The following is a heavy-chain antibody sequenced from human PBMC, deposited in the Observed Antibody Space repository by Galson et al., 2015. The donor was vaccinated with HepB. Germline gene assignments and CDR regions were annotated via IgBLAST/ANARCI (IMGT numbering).Heavy chain of an antibody. J-gene: IGHJ4*02. V-gene: IGHV3-7*01. CDR2: IKQDGSEK. Sequence: SLRLSCAASGFTFSSYWMSWVRQAPGKGLEWVANIKQDGSEKYYVDSVKGRFTISRDNAKNSLYLQMNSLRAEDTAVYYCAGVRGSGWYPFDYWGQGTLVTVSS. D-gene: IGHD6-19*01. CDR3: AGVRGSGWYPFDY. CDR1: GFTFSSYW.